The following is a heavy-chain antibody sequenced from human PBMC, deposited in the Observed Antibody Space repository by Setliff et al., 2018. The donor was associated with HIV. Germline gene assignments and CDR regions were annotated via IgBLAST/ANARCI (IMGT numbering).Heavy chain of an antibody. V-gene: IGHV4-59*11. CDR2: IYYSGST. J-gene: IGHJ5*02. D-gene: IGHD1-26*01. CDR1: GASISSHY. Sequence: SETLSLTCNISGASISSHYWSWIRQPPGKGLEWIGYIYYSGSTNYNPSLKSRVTISVDTSKNQFSLKLSSVTTADTALYFCARVAKDSSFFSASGPSYFDPWGHGTLVTVSS. CDR3: ARVAKDSSFFSASGPSYFDP.